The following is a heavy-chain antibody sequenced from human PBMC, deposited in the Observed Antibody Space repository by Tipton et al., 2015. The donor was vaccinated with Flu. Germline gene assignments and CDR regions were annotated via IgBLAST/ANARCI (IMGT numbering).Heavy chain of an antibody. V-gene: IGHV3-23*01. CDR1: GFTFSSYA. Sequence: SLRLSCAASGFTFSSYAMSWVRQAPGKGLEWVSAISGSGGSTYYADSVKGRFTISRDNSKNTLYLQMNSLRAEDTAVYYCAIYRIAAAGTGYYFDYWGQGTLVTVSS. CDR2: ISGSGGST. D-gene: IGHD6-13*01. J-gene: IGHJ4*02. CDR3: AIYRIAAAGTGYYFDY.